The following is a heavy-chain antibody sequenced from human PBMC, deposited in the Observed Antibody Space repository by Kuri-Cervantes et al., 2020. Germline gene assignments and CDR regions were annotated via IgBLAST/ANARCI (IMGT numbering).Heavy chain of an antibody. CDR3: ARVFTMVRGVIAPIGY. Sequence: ASVKVSCKASGYTFTGYYMHWVRQAPGQALEWMGLINPSGGSTSYAQNFQGRLTMTRDTSISTAYMELSSLRSEDTAVYYCARVFTMVRGVIAPIGYWGQGTLVTVSS. D-gene: IGHD3-10*01. CDR2: INPSGGST. CDR1: GYTFTGYY. V-gene: IGHV1-46*01. J-gene: IGHJ4*02.